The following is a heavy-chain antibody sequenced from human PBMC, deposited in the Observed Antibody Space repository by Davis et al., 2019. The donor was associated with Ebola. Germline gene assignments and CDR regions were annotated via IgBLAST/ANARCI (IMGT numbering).Heavy chain of an antibody. CDR2: ISTYNGNT. CDR1: GYSFTDDG. CDR3: ARDIRTYSSSWCGDY. V-gene: IGHV1-18*01. J-gene: IGHJ4*02. D-gene: IGHD6-13*01. Sequence: ASVKVSCKASGYSFTDDGISWVRQVPGQGLEWMGWISTYNGNTNYAQKVQGRITMTTDTSTSTAYMELRSLRSDDTAVYYCARDIRTYSSSWCGDYWGQGTLVTVSS.